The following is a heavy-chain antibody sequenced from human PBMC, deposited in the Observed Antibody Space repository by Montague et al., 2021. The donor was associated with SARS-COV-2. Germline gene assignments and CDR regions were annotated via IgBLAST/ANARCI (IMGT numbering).Heavy chain of an antibody. D-gene: IGHD3-10*01. J-gene: IGHJ3*02. CDR1: GDSVSRIGVG. CDR3: ARHVVWFGELLAFDI. Sequence: CAISGDSVSRIGVGWNWIRQSPSRGLEWLGSTYYTSKWNNDYTISVKSRISISPDTSKNQFSLKLSSVTAADTAVYYCARHVVWFGELLAFDIWGQGTMVTVSS. CDR2: TYYTSKWNN. V-gene: IGHV6-1*01.